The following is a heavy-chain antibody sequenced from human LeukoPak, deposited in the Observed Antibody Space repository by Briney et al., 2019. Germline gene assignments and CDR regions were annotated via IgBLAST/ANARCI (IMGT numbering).Heavy chain of an antibody. Sequence: SETLSLTCTVSGGSISSYYWSWIRQPPGKGLEWIGYIYYSGSTNYNPSLKSRVTISVDTSKNQFSLKLSSVTAADTAVYYCARGAIVGATLGMDVWGQGTTATVSS. CDR1: GGSISSYY. J-gene: IGHJ6*02. CDR3: ARGAIVGATLGMDV. V-gene: IGHV4-59*01. CDR2: IYYSGST. D-gene: IGHD1-26*01.